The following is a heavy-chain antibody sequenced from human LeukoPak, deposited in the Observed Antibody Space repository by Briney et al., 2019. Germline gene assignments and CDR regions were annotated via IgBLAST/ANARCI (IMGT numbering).Heavy chain of an antibody. J-gene: IGHJ5*02. CDR1: GGSISSGGYY. D-gene: IGHD3-3*01. CDR3: ARGSGGDFWSGYRFDP. V-gene: IGHV4-30-2*06. CDR2: INHSGNT. Sequence: SQTLSLTCTVSGGSISSGGYYWSWIRQSPGKGLEWIGEINHSGNTNYNPSLKSRVTISVDTSKKQFSLKLSSVTAADTAVYYCARGSGGDFWSGYRFDPWGQGTLVTVSS.